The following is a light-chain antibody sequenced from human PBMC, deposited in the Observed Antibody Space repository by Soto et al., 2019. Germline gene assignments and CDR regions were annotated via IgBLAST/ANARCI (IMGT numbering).Light chain of an antibody. CDR2: GAS. J-gene: IGKJ1*01. V-gene: IGKV3-20*01. Sequence: EIVLTQSPGTLSLSPGERATLSCRASQSVTSNYLAWYQQKPGQAPRLLFFGASIRATGIPDRFSGSGSGTDFTLTISRLESEDFAVYYCQQYGSSGTFGQGTKVDIK. CDR1: QSVTSNY. CDR3: QQYGSSGT.